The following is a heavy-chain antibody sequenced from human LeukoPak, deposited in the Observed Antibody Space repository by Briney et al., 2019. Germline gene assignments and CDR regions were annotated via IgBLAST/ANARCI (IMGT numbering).Heavy chain of an antibody. CDR1: GYSFTDYW. J-gene: IGHJ4*02. Sequence: GESLKISCKASGYSFTDYWIGWVRQKPGKGLEWMGIIYPGDSDTRYSPSFQGQVTISADKSISIAYLQWSSLKASDTAMYYCARQFAAGTPVDYWGQGTLVTVSS. CDR2: IYPGDSDT. V-gene: IGHV5-51*01. CDR3: ARQFAAGTPVDY. D-gene: IGHD6-13*01.